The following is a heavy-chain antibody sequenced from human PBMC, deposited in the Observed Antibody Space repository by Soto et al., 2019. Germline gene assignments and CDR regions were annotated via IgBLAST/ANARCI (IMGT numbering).Heavy chain of an antibody. CDR3: ARGLQNSDY. J-gene: IGHJ4*02. D-gene: IGHD4-4*01. V-gene: IGHV1-46*03. CDR2: INPTGGGT. Sequence: ASVKVSCKTSGYTFTSYYLHWVRQAPGQGLEWMGIINPTGGGTNYAQKFQGRVTMIRDTSTSTVYMELSSLTSEDTAVYYCARGLQNSDYWGQGTLVTVS. CDR1: GYTFTSYY.